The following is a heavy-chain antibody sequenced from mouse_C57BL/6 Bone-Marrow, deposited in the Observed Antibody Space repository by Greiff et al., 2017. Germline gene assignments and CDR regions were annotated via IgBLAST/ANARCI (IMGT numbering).Heavy chain of an antibody. CDR2: SWWNDAK. CDR1: GFSLSTSNMG. CDR3: AQTMGYYYGSSYAFAY. J-gene: IGHJ3*01. Sequence: QVTLKVSGPGLLQPSQSLSLTCSFSGFSLSTSNMGIGWIRHPSGKGLDGLGHSWWNDAKYYNPFLKSRLTISKDTSNNQAVLKITSVASADTATYSCAQTMGYYYGSSYAFAYWGQGTLVTVSA. V-gene: IGHV8-5*01. D-gene: IGHD1-1*01.